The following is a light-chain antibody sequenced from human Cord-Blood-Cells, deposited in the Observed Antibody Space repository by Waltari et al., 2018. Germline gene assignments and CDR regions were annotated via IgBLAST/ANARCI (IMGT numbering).Light chain of an antibody. Sequence: QSALTQPASVSGSPGRSITTSCTGTSSHVGGYNYVSWYQQHPGKAPKLMIYDVSNRPSGVSNRFSGSKSGNTASRTISGLQAEDEADYYCSSYTSSSTGVFGGGTKLTVL. CDR2: DVS. J-gene: IGLJ3*02. CDR3: SSYTSSSTGV. CDR1: SSHVGGYNY. V-gene: IGLV2-14*03.